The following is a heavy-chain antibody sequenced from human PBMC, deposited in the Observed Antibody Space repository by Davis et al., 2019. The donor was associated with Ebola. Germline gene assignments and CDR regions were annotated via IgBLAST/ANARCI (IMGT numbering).Heavy chain of an antibody. CDR1: GGTFSSYA. V-gene: IGHV1-46*01. J-gene: IGHJ5*02. Sequence: AASVKVSCKASGGTFSSYAISWVRQAPGQGLEWMGIINPSGGSTSYAQKFQGRVTMTRDTSTSTVYMELNSLRSEDTAVYYCAREEGGWFDPWGQGTLVTVSS. CDR2: INPSGGST. CDR3: AREEGGWFDP. D-gene: IGHD2-15*01.